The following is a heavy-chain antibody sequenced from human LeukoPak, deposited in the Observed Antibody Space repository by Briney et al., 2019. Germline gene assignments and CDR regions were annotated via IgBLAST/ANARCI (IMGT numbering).Heavy chain of an antibody. CDR1: GGTFSSYA. J-gene: IGHJ4*02. CDR2: INAGNGNT. V-gene: IGHV1-3*03. D-gene: IGHD2-15*01. Sequence: ASVKVSCKASGGTFSSYAISWVRQAPGQGLEWMGWINAGNGNTKYSQEFQGRVTITRDTSASTAYMELSSLRSEDMAVYYCARWGGYCSGGSCYGIGLDYWGQGTLVTVSS. CDR3: ARWGGYCSGGSCYGIGLDY.